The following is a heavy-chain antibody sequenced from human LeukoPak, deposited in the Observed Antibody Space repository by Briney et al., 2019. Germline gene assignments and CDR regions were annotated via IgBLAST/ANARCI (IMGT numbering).Heavy chain of an antibody. D-gene: IGHD4-17*01. J-gene: IGHJ4*02. CDR1: GFTFRDTY. V-gene: IGHV3-11*01. Sequence: GSLRLSCTAPGFTFRDTYMSWFRLSPGKGLEWLSYITSSGSITDYADSVKGRFTISRDNAKNTMFLQMNSLRPEDTAVYYCARDPDYGDPEWGQGTLVTVSS. CDR3: ARDPDYGDPE. CDR2: ITSSGSIT.